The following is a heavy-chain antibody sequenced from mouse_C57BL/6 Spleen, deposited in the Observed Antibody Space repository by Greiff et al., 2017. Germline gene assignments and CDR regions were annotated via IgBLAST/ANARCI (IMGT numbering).Heavy chain of an antibody. Sequence: QVQLQQPGAELVKPGASVKLSCKASGYTFTSYWLHWVKQRPGQGLEWIGMIHPNSGSTNYNEKFKSKATLTVDKSSSTAYMQLSSLTSEDSAVYYCARAGSSYRLWYFDVWGTGTTVTVSS. J-gene: IGHJ1*03. CDR2: IHPNSGST. V-gene: IGHV1-64*01. CDR3: ARAGSSYRLWYFDV. CDR1: GYTFTSYW. D-gene: IGHD1-1*01.